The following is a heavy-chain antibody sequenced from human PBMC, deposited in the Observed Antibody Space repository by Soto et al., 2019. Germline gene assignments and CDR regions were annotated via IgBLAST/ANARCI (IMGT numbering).Heavy chain of an antibody. CDR3: ARKLTSPLFDAFDI. CDR2: ISSSSSYI. J-gene: IGHJ3*02. CDR1: GFTFSSYS. D-gene: IGHD2-2*01. V-gene: IGHV3-21*01. Sequence: GGSLRLSCAASGFTFSSYSMNWVRQAPGKGLEWVSSISSSSSYIYYADSVKGRFTISRDNAKNSLYLQMNSLRAEDTAVYYCARKLTSPLFDAFDIWGQGTMDTVSS.